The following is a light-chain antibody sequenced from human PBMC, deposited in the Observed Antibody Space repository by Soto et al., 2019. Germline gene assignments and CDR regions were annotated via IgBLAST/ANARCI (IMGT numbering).Light chain of an antibody. J-gene: IGKJ2*01. CDR2: DAS. Sequence: DIQMTQSPSTLSASVGDRVTITCRASQSISSWLAWYQQKPGKAPKLLIYDASSLESGVPSRFSGSGSGTEFTLTISSLQPDDFPTYYCQQYNSYRVTFGQGTKLEIK. CDR3: QQYNSYRVT. CDR1: QSISSW. V-gene: IGKV1-5*01.